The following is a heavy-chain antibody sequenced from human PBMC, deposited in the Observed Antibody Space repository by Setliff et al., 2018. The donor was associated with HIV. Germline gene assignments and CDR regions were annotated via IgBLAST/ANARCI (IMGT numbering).Heavy chain of an antibody. D-gene: IGHD3-10*01. Sequence: GASVKVSCKASGYTFTSYVMHWVRQAPGQRLEWMGWINAGNGNTKYSQKFQGRVTFTRDTSASTAYMELSSLTSEDTAVYYCARGKGVGGVIITGGLDVWGQGTTVTRLL. J-gene: IGHJ6*02. CDR2: INAGNGNT. CDR1: GYTFTSYV. CDR3: ARGKGVGGVIITGGLDV. V-gene: IGHV1-3*01.